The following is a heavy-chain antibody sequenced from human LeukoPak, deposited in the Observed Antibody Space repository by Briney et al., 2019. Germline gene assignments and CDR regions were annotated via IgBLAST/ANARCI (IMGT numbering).Heavy chain of an antibody. CDR1: GGTFSSYA. V-gene: IGHV1-69*05. J-gene: IGHJ4*02. CDR2: IIPIFGTA. D-gene: IGHD6-19*01. Sequence: GASVKVSCKASGGTFSSYAISWVRQAPGQGLEWMGGIIPIFGTANYAQKFQGRVTITTDESTSTAYMELSSLRSEDTAVYYCARGRVAGTKNLNPPDYWGQGTLVTVSS. CDR3: ARGRVAGTKNLNPPDY.